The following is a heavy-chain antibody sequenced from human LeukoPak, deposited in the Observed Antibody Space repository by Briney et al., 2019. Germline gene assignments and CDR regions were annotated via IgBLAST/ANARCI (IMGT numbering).Heavy chain of an antibody. V-gene: IGHV5-51*01. Sequence: GESLKISCKGSGYSFSNYWIGWVRQMPGKGLEWMGIVYPDDSDIRYSPSFQGQVTISADKSTSTAYLQWSSLKASDTAMYYCARTSSSGWSDYYYYGMDVWGQGTTVTVSS. CDR3: ARTSSSGWSDYYYYGMDV. CDR1: GYSFSNYW. CDR2: VYPDDSDI. D-gene: IGHD6-19*01. J-gene: IGHJ6*02.